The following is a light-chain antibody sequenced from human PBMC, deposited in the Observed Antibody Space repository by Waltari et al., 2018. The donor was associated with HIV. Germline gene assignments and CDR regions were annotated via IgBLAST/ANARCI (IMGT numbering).Light chain of an antibody. CDR2: DDT. CDR1: NIGSKT. J-gene: IGLJ3*02. CDR3: QLWDTIPDRRV. Sequence: SYVLTQPPAVSVAPRQTARITCGGYNIGSKTVHWYQQKPTQAPGLVVYDDTNRPSGILERFSGSNSGNTATLTISRVEAGDEADYYCQLWDTIPDRRVFGGGTKLTVL. V-gene: IGLV3-21*02.